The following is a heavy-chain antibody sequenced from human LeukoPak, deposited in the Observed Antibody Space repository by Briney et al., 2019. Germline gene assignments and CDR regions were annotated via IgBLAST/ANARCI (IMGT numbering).Heavy chain of an antibody. CDR1: GFTFNTYG. CDR2: IRYNGSNK. J-gene: IGHJ4*02. D-gene: IGHD1-26*01. CDR3: AGPIVGPSTWQFDY. Sequence: PVRSLRLSCAASGFTFNTYGMHWVRQAPGKGLEWVAVIRYNGSNKYYAVSVKGRFTISRDNSKNTLYLQMNSLRAEDTAVYYCAGPIVGPSTWQFDYWGQGTLVTVSS. V-gene: IGHV3-33*01.